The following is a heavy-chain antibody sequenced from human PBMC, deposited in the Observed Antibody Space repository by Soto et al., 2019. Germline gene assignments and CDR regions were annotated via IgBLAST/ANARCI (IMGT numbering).Heavy chain of an antibody. Sequence: DVQLAESGGGLVQPGGSLRLSCVASGQTFNRYWMSWVRQAPGKGLEWVANIKQDGSEEYYVDSVKGRFTISRDNATNSQDLPIIPLAPDDRTTSECTAALGCPVKDYF. CDR3: TAALGCPVKDYF. J-gene: IGHJ1*01. CDR2: IKQDGSEE. V-gene: IGHV3-7*03. CDR1: GQTFNRYW. D-gene: IGHD6-25*01.